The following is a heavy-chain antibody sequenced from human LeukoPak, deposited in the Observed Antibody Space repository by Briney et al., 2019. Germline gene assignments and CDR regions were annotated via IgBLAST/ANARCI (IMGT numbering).Heavy chain of an antibody. CDR3: ASSLWFGELLFDIDY. CDR2: ISYDGSNK. V-gene: IGHV3-30*03. J-gene: IGHJ4*02. Sequence: GRSLRLSCAASGFTFSSYGMHWVRQAPGKGLEWVAVISYDGSNKYYADSVKGRFTISRDNSKNTLYLQMNSLRAEDTAVYSCASSLWFGELLFDIDYWGQGTLVTVSS. D-gene: IGHD3-10*01. CDR1: GFTFSSYG.